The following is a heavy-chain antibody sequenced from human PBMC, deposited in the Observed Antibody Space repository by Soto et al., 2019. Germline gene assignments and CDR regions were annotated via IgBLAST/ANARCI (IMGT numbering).Heavy chain of an antibody. V-gene: IGHV4-4*02. J-gene: IGHJ4*01. D-gene: IGHD3-9*01. Sequence: SETLSLTCAVSRGSISSSNWWSSVRQPPGKGLEWIGEIYHSGSTNYNPSLKSRVTISVDKSKNQFSLKLSSVTAADTAVYYCASPLICDSEQIDWLVNGAPGTLETVSS. CDR2: IYHSGST. CDR1: RGSISSSNW. CDR3: ASPLICDSEQIDWLVN.